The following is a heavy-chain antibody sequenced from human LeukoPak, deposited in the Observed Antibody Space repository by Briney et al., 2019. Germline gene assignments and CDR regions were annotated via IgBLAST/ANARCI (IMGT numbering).Heavy chain of an antibody. V-gene: IGHV1-46*01. CDR3: ARDLNGVLDY. D-gene: IGHD1-1*01. CDR1: GYTFTSYY. Sequence: ASVKVSCKASGYTFTSYYMHWVRQAPRQGLEWMGIINPSGGSTSYAQKFQGRVTMTRHTSTSTVYMELSSLRSEDTAVYYCARDLNGVLDYWGQGTLVTVSS. CDR2: INPSGGST. J-gene: IGHJ4*02.